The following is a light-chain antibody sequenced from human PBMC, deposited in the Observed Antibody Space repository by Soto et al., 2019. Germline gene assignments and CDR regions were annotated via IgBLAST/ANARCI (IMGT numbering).Light chain of an antibody. CDR3: QQGYSNPWT. J-gene: IGKJ1*01. CDR2: AAS. CDR1: QTVNTY. V-gene: IGKV1-39*01. Sequence: DIQITQSPSTQSGSVGDRVTITCRASQTVNTYLHWYQQKPGIAPKLLIYAASNLQSGVPSRFSGSGSGTNFTLSLNSLQPEDFATYYCQQGYSNPWTFGQGTKVDVK.